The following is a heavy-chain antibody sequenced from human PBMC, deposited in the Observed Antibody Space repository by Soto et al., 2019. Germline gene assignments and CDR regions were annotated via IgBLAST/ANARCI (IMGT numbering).Heavy chain of an antibody. V-gene: IGHV1-69*02. CDR3: AGGMGQDMVVAPAVARGSAP. CDR1: GGTFSSYT. Sequence: QVQLVQSGAEVKKPGSSVKVSCKASGGTFSSYTISWVRQAPGQGLEWMGRIIPILGIANYAQKFQGRVTRAANKPTSTAEGGRSSGRAEDTAVYCGAGGMGQDMVVAPAVARGSAPGGQGTRVPV. D-gene: IGHD2-2*01. CDR2: IIPILGIA. J-gene: IGHJ5*02.